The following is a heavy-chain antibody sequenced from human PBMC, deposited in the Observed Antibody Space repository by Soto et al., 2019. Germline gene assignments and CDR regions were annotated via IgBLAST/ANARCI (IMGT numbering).Heavy chain of an antibody. CDR2: INHSGST. D-gene: IGHD2-8*01. CDR1: GGSFSGYY. Sequence: SETLSLTCAVYGGSFSGYYWSWIRQPPGKGLEWIGEINHSGSTNYNPSLKSRVTISVDTSKNQFSLKLSSVTAADTAVYYCAAKYWTNGARSVDDYWGQGTLVTVSS. V-gene: IGHV4-34*01. J-gene: IGHJ4*02. CDR3: AAKYWTNGARSVDDY.